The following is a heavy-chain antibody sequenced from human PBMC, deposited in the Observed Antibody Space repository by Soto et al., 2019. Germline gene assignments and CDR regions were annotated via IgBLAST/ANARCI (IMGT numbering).Heavy chain of an antibody. D-gene: IGHD1-1*01. Sequence: GGSLRLSCAAAGFTFSSYAMHWGLQAPCKGLVWVAVISYGGGNKYYAESVKGRFTISRDNSKNTLYLQMNSLRAEDTAVYYCAREDVSTTGTDLYYFDYWGQGTLVTVSS. J-gene: IGHJ4*02. CDR3: AREDVSTTGTDLYYFDY. CDR2: ISYGGGNK. CDR1: GFTFSSYA. V-gene: IGHV3-30-3*01.